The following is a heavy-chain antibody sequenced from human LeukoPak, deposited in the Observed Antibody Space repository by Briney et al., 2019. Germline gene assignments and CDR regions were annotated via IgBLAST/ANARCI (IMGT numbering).Heavy chain of an antibody. D-gene: IGHD6-13*01. CDR1: GGSISGYY. Sequence: SETLSLTCTVSGGSISGYYWSWIRLPPGKGLEWIGYIHYSGGTNYNPSLKSPVTLSVDTSKNQFSLKLTSVTAADTAVYYCARDLIAAAPGAFDIWGQGTMVTVSS. CDR2: IHYSGGT. V-gene: IGHV4-59*01. CDR3: ARDLIAAAPGAFDI. J-gene: IGHJ3*02.